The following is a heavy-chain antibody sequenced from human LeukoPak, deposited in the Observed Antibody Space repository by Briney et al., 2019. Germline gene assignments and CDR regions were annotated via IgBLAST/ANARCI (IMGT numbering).Heavy chain of an antibody. CDR1: GYTFTGCY. Sequence: GASVKVSCKASGYTFTGCYMHWVRQAPGQGLEWMGWINPNSGGTNYAQKFQGRVTMTRDTSISTAYMELSRLRSDDTAVYYCAREAVDSSSWYGAYWGQGTLVTVSS. D-gene: IGHD6-13*01. J-gene: IGHJ4*02. V-gene: IGHV1-2*02. CDR3: AREAVDSSSWYGAY. CDR2: INPNSGGT.